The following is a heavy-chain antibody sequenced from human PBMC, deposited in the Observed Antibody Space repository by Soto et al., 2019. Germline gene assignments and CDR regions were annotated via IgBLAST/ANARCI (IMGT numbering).Heavy chain of an antibody. V-gene: IGHV4-31*03. CDR2: IYYSGST. Sequence: PSETLSLTCTVSGGSISSGGYYWSWIRQHPGKGLEWIGYIYYSGSTYYNPSLKSRVTISVDTSKNQFSLKLSSVTAADTAVYYCAREPEGYYYDSSTPRWGQGTLVTVSS. D-gene: IGHD3-22*01. CDR1: GGSISSGGYY. CDR3: AREPEGYYYDSSTPR. J-gene: IGHJ4*02.